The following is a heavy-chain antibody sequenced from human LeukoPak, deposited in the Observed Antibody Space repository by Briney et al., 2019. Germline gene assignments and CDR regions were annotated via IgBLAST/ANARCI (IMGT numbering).Heavy chain of an antibody. V-gene: IGHV1-8*01. CDR3: TRGRGGTIVRGYMDY. CDR2: MSSNSGNT. J-gene: IGHJ4*02. Sequence: GASVKVSCKASGYTFINYDIMWVRQATGQGLEWMGWMSSNSGNTGHAQKFQGRVTMTRDTSMSTAYMELSSLRFEDTAVYYCTRGRGGTIVRGYMDYWGQGTLVTVSS. CDR1: GYTFINYD. D-gene: IGHD3-10*01.